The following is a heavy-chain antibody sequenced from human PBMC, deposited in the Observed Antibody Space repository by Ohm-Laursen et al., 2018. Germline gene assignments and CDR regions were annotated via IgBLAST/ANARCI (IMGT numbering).Heavy chain of an antibody. J-gene: IGHJ6*02. CDR1: GFTFSNYA. CDR3: AKDYDFWTRYYGMDV. CDR2: ISGSGGST. V-gene: IGHV3-23*01. Sequence: SLRLSCTASGFTFSNYAMSWVRQAPGKGLEWVSTISGSGGSTYYVDSVKGRFTISRDDSKNTLYLQMNSLRAEDTAVYYCAKDYDFWTRYYGMDVWGQGTTVTVSS. D-gene: IGHD3-3*01.